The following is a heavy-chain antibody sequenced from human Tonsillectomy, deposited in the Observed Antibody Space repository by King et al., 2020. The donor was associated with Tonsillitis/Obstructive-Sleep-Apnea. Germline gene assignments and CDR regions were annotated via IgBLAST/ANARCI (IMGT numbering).Heavy chain of an antibody. V-gene: IGHV3-72*01. CDR2: TRNKANSYTT. Sequence: VQLVESGGGLVQPGGSLRLSCAASGFTFSDHYMDWVRQAPGKGLEWVGRTRNKANSYTTDYAASVKGRFTISRDDSKNSLYLRMNSLKTEDTAVYYCARGMDGSGSYYAFDIWGQGTMVTVSS. D-gene: IGHD3-10*01. CDR1: GFTFSDHY. CDR3: ARGMDGSGSYYAFDI. J-gene: IGHJ3*02.